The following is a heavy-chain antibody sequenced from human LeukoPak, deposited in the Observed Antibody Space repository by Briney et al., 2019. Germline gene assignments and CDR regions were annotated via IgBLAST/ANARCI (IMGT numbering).Heavy chain of an antibody. D-gene: IGHD3-10*01. CDR1: GFTFSRYS. V-gene: IGHV3-21*04. Sequence: SGGSLRLSCAASGFTFSRYSMNWVRQAPGKGLEWVSSISISSNYIYYTDSVKGRFTISRDNAKNSLYLQMNSLRAEDTALYYCAKGVRITMVRGAFDIWGQGTMVTVSS. CDR2: ISISSNYI. CDR3: AKGVRITMVRGAFDI. J-gene: IGHJ3*02.